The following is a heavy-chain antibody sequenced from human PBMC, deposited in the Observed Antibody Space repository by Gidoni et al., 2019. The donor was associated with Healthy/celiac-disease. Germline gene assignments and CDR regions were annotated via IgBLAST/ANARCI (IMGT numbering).Heavy chain of an antibody. J-gene: IGHJ4*02. CDR2: ISSNGGST. CDR1: GLSLGSYA. CDR3: VKGGDGH. Sequence: EVQLVEAGGGLVQPGGSLRLAWSASGLSLGSYAMHWVRQAPGKGLEYVSAISSNGGSTYYADSVKGRFTISRDNSKNTLYLQMSSLRAEDTAGYYCVKGGDGHWGQGTLVTVSS. D-gene: IGHD3-16*01. V-gene: IGHV3-64D*09.